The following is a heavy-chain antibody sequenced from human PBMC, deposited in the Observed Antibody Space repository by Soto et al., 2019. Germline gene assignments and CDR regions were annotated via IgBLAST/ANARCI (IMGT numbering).Heavy chain of an antibody. CDR2: ISAYNGNT. D-gene: IGHD3-22*01. J-gene: IGHJ4*02. CDR1: GYTFTSYG. CDR3: ARGPPSYYDSSGYYRYFDY. Sequence: ASVKVSCKASGYTFTSYGISWVRQAPGQGLEWMGWISAYNGNTNYAQKLQGRVTMTTDTSTSTAYMELRSLRSDDTAVYYCARGPPSYYDSSGYYRYFDYWGQGTLVTVSS. V-gene: IGHV1-18*01.